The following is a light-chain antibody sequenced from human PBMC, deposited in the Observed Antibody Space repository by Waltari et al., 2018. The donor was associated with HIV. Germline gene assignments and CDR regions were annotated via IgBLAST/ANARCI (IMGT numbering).Light chain of an antibody. V-gene: IGLV2-14*03. CDR2: DVT. CDR1: SSHFGLYNF. CDR3: STHTTNDTLE. J-gene: IGLJ2*01. Sequence: QSALTQPASVSGSPGQSVTISCTGTSSHFGLYNFVSWYQQYPCNVPKVIIYDVTSRPSGVPHRFSGSRSGNTASLTISGLQVDDEAVYYCSTHTTNDTLEFGGGTKLTVL.